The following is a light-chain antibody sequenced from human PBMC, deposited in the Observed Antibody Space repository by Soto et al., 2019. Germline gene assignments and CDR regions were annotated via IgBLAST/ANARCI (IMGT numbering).Light chain of an antibody. CDR2: GAS. CDR1: QSITSNY. J-gene: IGKJ1*01. Sequence: EIVLTQSPGTLSLSPGEGGTLSCRASQSITSNYLAWYQQKPGQAPRLLIYGASSRATGIPDRFSGSGSGAHFTLSISKLEPEDFAVYYCQHYGSSLWTFGQGTKVEIK. CDR3: QHYGSSLWT. V-gene: IGKV3-20*01.